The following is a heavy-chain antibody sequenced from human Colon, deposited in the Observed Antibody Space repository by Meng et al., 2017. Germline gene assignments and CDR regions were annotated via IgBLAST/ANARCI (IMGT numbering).Heavy chain of an antibody. CDR3: ARVNGDFDEAWFDP. V-gene: IGHV4-61*08. J-gene: IGHJ5*02. D-gene: IGHD2-21*02. CDR1: GASVSSGDYY. Sequence: QVQLQGSGPGLVRPSETLSLTCTVSGASVSSGDYYWSWIRQPPGKGLEWLGYIYYTGNTNYNPSLKNRVTISLDTSNNQFSLKLTSMTAADAAIYYCARVNGDFDEAWFDPWGQGTLVTVSS. CDR2: IYYTGNT.